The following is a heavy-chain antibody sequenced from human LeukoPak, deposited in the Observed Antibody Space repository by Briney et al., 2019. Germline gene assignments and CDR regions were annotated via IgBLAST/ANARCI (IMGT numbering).Heavy chain of an antibody. D-gene: IGHD3-10*01. V-gene: IGHV1-8*01. J-gene: IGHJ4*02. Sequence: ASVKVSCKASGYTFTSYDINWVRQATGQGLEWMGWMNPNCGNTGYAQKFQGRVTMTRNTSISTAYMELSSLRSEDTAVYYCARGQEWWTPEMYYYGSGSYHTENDYWGQGTLVTVSS. CDR3: ARGQEWWTPEMYYYGSGSYHTENDY. CDR2: MNPNCGNT. CDR1: GYTFTSYD.